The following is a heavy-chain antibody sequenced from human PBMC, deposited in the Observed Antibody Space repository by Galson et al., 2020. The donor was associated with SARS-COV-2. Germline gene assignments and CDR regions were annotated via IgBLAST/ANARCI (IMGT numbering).Heavy chain of an antibody. Sequence: GESLKISCAASGFAFSRYGMNWVRQAPGKGLEWVAFVSSGGSDAYYGDSVKGRFTISRDNSMNTLFLQLNSLRADDTAVYYCARDDDNSGHFSFFNYWGQGTLVTVSS. CDR3: ARDDDNSGHFSFFNY. J-gene: IGHJ4*02. V-gene: IGHV3-30*03. D-gene: IGHD3-22*01. CDR2: VSSGGSDA. CDR1: GFAFSRYG.